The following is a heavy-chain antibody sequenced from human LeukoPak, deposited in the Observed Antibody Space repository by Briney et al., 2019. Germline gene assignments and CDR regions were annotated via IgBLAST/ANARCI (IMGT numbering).Heavy chain of an antibody. J-gene: IGHJ4*02. CDR3: ARTLDTTGYFRNFDY. D-gene: IGHD3-9*01. V-gene: IGHV4-34*01. Sequence: PSETLSLTCAIDGGSFNGYYWNWIRQPPGKRLEWNGEISHSGGTNYNPSLKSRVTISGDTSKNQFSLTLYSVTAADTAVYYCARTLDTTGYFRNFDYWGQGSPVTVSS. CDR2: ISHSGGT. CDR1: GGSFNGYY.